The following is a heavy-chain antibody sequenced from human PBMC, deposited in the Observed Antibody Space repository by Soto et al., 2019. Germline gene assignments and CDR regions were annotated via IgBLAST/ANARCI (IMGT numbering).Heavy chain of an antibody. CDR1: GGTFSNYA. V-gene: IGHV1-69*12. D-gene: IGHD3-10*01. CDR3: ARDLLGFGYTYADV. CDR2: IIPIDATV. Sequence: QVQLVQSGAEVKKPGSSVKVSCKASGGTFSNYALISWVRQAPGQGLEWMGGIIPIDATVNYAQKFQGRITITADESTTTAYMDLGSLRSEDTAVYYFARDLLGFGYTYADVWGQGTTVTVSS. J-gene: IGHJ6*01.